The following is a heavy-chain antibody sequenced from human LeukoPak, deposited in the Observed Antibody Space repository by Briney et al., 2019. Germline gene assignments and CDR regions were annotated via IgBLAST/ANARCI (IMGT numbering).Heavy chain of an antibody. CDR1: VYTFTGYY. Sequence: PGASVKVSCKASVYTFTGYYMHWVRQAAGQGLEWMGIINPRCGSTSYAQKFQGIVTMTRDTSTSTVYMELSSLRSEDTAVYYCARASGCSGGSCCSGDYYFYIDVWGKGNTVTVSS. D-gene: IGHD2-15*01. CDR2: INPRCGST. V-gene: IGHV1-46*01. CDR3: ARASGCSGGSCCSGDYYFYIDV. J-gene: IGHJ6*03.